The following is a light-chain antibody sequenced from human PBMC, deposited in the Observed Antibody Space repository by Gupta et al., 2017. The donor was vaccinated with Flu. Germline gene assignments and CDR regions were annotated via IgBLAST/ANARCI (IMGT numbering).Light chain of an antibody. J-gene: IGKJ1*01. CDR1: QSVSSN. V-gene: IGKV3-15*01. CDR3: QQENNWPWT. CDR2: GAS. Sequence: EIVMTQSPATLSVSPGERATLSCRASQSVSSNLAWYRQKPGQAPRLLIYGASTRATGIPARFSGSESGTEFTLTISSLQSEDFAVYYCQQENNWPWTFGQGTKVEIK.